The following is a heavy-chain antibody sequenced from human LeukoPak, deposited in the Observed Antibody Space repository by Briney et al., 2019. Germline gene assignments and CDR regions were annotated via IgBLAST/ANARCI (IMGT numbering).Heavy chain of an antibody. CDR3: ARGGIAVASDDL. CDR1: GFTLSPYG. CDR2: ISSSSTYI. Sequence: PGGSLRLSCAASGFTLSPYGMNWVRQAPGKGLEWVSAISSSSTYIYYADSVKGRFNISRDNSKSTLFLQMNSLRVEDTAVYYCARGGIAVASDDLWGQGTLVTVSA. J-gene: IGHJ5*02. V-gene: IGHV3-21*01. D-gene: IGHD6-19*01.